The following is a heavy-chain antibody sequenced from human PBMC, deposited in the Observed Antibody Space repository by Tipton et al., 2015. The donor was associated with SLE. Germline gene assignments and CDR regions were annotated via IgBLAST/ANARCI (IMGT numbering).Heavy chain of an antibody. D-gene: IGHD7-27*01. CDR1: GDSISTDFY. CDR3: ASSGAGRLGNFDS. J-gene: IGHJ4*02. V-gene: IGHV4-59*08. Sequence: TLSLTCTVSGDSISTDFYWNWIRQPPGKGLEWIGYSYDSGRGYISGSGSGIATYNPSLKSRVAISVDTSRNQFSLKLSSVTAADTAVYYCASSGAGRLGNFDSWGQGTLVTVSS. CDR2: SYDSGRGYISGSGSGIA.